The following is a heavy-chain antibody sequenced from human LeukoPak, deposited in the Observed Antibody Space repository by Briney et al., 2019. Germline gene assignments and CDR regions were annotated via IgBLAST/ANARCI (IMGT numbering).Heavy chain of an antibody. Sequence: SVKVSCKASGGTFSSYAISWVRQAPGQGLEWMGRIIPILGIANYAQEFQGRVTITADKSTSTAYMELSSLRSEDTAVYYCARDWSPHYGDYGMDVWGQGTTVTVSS. CDR1: GGTFSSYA. V-gene: IGHV1-69*04. J-gene: IGHJ6*02. CDR2: IIPILGIA. CDR3: ARDWSPHYGDYGMDV. D-gene: IGHD4-17*01.